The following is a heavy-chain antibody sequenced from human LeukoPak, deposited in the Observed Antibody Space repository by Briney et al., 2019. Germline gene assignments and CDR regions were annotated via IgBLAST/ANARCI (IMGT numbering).Heavy chain of an antibody. CDR2: ISSSSSYI. D-gene: IGHD5-24*01. Sequence: GGSLRLSCVVSGFTFSRYWMSWVRQAPGKGLEWVSSISSSSSYIYYADSVKGRFTISRDNAKNSLYLQMNSLRAEDTAVYHCARDVEMATITLFGAFDIWGQGTMVTVSS. CDR3: ARDVEMATITLFGAFDI. CDR1: GFTFSRYW. J-gene: IGHJ3*02. V-gene: IGHV3-21*01.